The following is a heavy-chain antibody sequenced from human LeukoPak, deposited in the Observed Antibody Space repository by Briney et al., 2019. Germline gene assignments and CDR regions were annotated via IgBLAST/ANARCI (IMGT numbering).Heavy chain of an antibody. CDR2: IYCSGST. J-gene: IGHJ4*02. Sequence: SETLSLTCTVSGGSISSYYWSWIRQPPGKGLEWIGYIYCSGSTNYNPSLKSRVTISVDTSKNQFSLKLSSVTAADTAVYYCARRRGSYYGYWGQGTLVTVSS. D-gene: IGHD1-26*01. CDR1: GGSISSYY. CDR3: ARRRGSYYGY. V-gene: IGHV4-59*01.